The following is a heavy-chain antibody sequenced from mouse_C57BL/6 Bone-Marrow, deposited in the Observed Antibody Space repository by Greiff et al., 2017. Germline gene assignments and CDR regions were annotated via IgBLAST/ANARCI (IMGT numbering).Heavy chain of an antibody. CDR2: IYPGNSDT. V-gene: IGHV1-5*01. Sequence: DVHLVESGTVLARPGASVKMSCKTSGYTFTSYWMHWVKQRPGQGLEWIGAIYPGNSDTSYNQKFKGKAKLTAVTSASTAYMELSSLTNEDSAVYYCTYDYDDGDWYFDVWGTGTTVTVSS. CDR3: TYDYDDGDWYFDV. J-gene: IGHJ1*03. CDR1: GYTFTSYW. D-gene: IGHD2-4*01.